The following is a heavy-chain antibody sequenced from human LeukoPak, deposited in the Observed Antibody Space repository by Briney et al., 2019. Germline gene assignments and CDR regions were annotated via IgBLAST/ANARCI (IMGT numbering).Heavy chain of an antibody. Sequence: SVKVSCEASGGSFSDYSISWVRQAPGQGLEWMGRIIAILDTAHYAQKFQGRFTITADKSTTTVYMELSSLRSDDTAVYYCVRSGYDYDWFDPWGQGTLVTVSS. CDR1: GGSFSDYS. CDR3: VRSGYDYDWFDP. D-gene: IGHD5-12*01. V-gene: IGHV1-69*08. CDR2: IIAILDTA. J-gene: IGHJ5*02.